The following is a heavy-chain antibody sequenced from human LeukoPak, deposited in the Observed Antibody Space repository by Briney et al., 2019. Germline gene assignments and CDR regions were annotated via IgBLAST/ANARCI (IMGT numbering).Heavy chain of an antibody. V-gene: IGHV3-23*01. D-gene: IGHD3-9*01. CDR1: GFTFSSYD. J-gene: IGHJ5*02. Sequence: GGSLRLSCAASGFTFSSYDMNWVRQAPGKGLEWVSSISGSGASTYYADSVKGRFTISRDNSKNTLYLQMNSLRAEGTAVYYCAKDFDDSGFDPWGQGTLVTVSS. CDR2: ISGSGAST. CDR3: AKDFDDSGFDP.